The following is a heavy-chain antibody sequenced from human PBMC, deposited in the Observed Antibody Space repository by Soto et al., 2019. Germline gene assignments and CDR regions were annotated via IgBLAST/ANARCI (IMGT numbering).Heavy chain of an antibody. J-gene: IGHJ4*02. CDR3: ATRDSSRFY. CDR1: GVSMSSHDW. D-gene: IGHD6-13*01. Sequence: QVQLQESGPGLVKPSGTLSLTCAVSGVSMSSHDWWTWVRQPPGKVLEWIGESHQSGNTNYNSSLESRVTISVDKSKNQFSLKLTSVTVADTAVYYCATRDSSRFYWGQGTLVTVSS. V-gene: IGHV4-4*02. CDR2: SHQSGNT.